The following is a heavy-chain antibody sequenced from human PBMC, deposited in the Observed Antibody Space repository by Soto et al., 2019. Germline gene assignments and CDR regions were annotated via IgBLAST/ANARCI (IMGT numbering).Heavy chain of an antibody. CDR2: IIPIFGTA. D-gene: IGHD3-10*01. CDR1: GGTFSSYA. CDR3: ARPGEMATNGRYSFDY. V-gene: IGHV1-69*01. J-gene: IGHJ4*02. Sequence: QVQLVQSGAEVKKPGYSVKVSCKASGGTFSSYAISWVRQAPGQGLEWMGGIIPIFGTANYAQKFQGRVTITADESTSTAYMELSSLRSEDTAVYYCARPGEMATNGRYSFDYWGQGTLVTVSS.